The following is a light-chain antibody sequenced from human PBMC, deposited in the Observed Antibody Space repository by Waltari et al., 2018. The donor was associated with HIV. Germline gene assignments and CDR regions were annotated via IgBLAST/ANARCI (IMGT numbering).Light chain of an antibody. V-gene: IGKV1-39*01. CDR3: QQSYTTLYT. CDR2: DTS. CDR1: QRLSSF. J-gene: IGKJ2*01. Sequence: DIHLTQSPSSLSASVGDRVTITCRASQRLSSFLNWYQHRPGKAPNLIIFDTSSLQSGVPSRFNGSGSGTDFTLTISSLQPEDFVTYYCQQSYTTLYTFGQGTRLEIK.